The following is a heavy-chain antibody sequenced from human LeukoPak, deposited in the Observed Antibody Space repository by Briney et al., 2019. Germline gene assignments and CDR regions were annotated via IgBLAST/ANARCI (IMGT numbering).Heavy chain of an antibody. J-gene: IGHJ5*02. D-gene: IGHD5/OR15-5a*01. CDR1: GCFLTNYR. CDR2: IYPGDSDT. Sequence: GESLQISSKGSGCFLTNYRIGWVRQMPAKSLEWMVAIYPGDSDTRYSPSFQGRVTISVDKSISTAYLQWSSLKASDTAMYYCARRRTLRLDGFDPWGQGTLVTVSS. V-gene: IGHV5-51*01. CDR3: ARRRTLRLDGFDP.